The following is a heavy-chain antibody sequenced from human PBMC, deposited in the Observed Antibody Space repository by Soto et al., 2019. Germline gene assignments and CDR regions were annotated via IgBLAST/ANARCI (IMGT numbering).Heavy chain of an antibody. J-gene: IGHJ5*02. V-gene: IGHV1-46*02. CDR2: INPTEGRT. D-gene: IGHD5-18*01. CDR1: GYPFNSYH. Sequence: VQLVQSGAEVKKPGASVKLSCQTSGYPFNSYHMHWVRQAPGQGFEWMGVINPTEGRTRYSQKFQDRVTMTRDTSTSTVYMELSSLRSEDTAIYFCARGREISFGYNWFDPWGQGTLVTVSS. CDR3: ARGREISFGYNWFDP.